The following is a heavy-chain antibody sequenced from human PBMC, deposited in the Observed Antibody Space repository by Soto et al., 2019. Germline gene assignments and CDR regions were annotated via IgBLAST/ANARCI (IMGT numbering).Heavy chain of an antibody. Sequence: PSETLSLTCTVSGGSISRYYWSWIRQPPGKGLEWIGYIYYSGSTNYNPSLKSRVTISVDTSKNQFSLKLSSVTAADTAVYYCARTAYDILTGYDVPRFDLWGQGTLVTVSS. CDR1: GGSISRYY. CDR2: IYYSGST. V-gene: IGHV4-59*08. J-gene: IGHJ5*02. CDR3: ARTAYDILTGYDVPRFDL. D-gene: IGHD3-9*01.